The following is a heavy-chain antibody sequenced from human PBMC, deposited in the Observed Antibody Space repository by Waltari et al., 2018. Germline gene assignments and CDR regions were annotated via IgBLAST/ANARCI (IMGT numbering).Heavy chain of an antibody. CDR1: GFTFSSYG. V-gene: IGHV3-30*02. Sequence: QVQLVESGGGVVQPGGSLRLSCAASGFTFSSYGMHWVRQAPGKGLEWVAFIRYDGSNKYYAESVKGRFTISRDNSKNTLYLQMNSLRAEDTAVYYCAKEGIVGARDYWGQGTLVTVSS. D-gene: IGHD1-26*01. CDR2: IRYDGSNK. CDR3: AKEGIVGARDY. J-gene: IGHJ4*02.